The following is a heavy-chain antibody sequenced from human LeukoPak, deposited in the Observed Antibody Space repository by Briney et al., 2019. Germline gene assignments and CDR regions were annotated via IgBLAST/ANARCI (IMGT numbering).Heavy chain of an antibody. CDR1: GFTFSSYA. Sequence: RGSLRLSCAASGFTFSSYAMSWVRQAPGKGLGWVSAISGSGGSTYYADSVKGRFTISRDNSKNTLYLQMNSLRAEDTAVYYCAQWELQGGGYWGQGTLVTVSS. V-gene: IGHV3-23*01. CDR3: AQWELQGGGY. CDR2: ISGSGGST. D-gene: IGHD1-26*01. J-gene: IGHJ4*02.